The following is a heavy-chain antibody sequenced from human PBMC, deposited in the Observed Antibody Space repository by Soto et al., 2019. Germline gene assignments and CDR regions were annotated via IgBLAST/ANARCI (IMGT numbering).Heavy chain of an antibody. D-gene: IGHD3-22*01. J-gene: IGHJ3*02. Sequence: GGSLRLSCAASGFTFSNAWMNWVRQAPGKGLEWVGRIKSKTDGGTTDYAAPVKGRFTISRDDSKNTLYLQMNSLKTEDTAVYYCTTDPLHYYERRLEMIDIWGQGTMVTVSS. V-gene: IGHV3-15*07. CDR2: IKSKTDGGTT. CDR3: TTDPLHYYERRLEMIDI. CDR1: GFTFSNAW.